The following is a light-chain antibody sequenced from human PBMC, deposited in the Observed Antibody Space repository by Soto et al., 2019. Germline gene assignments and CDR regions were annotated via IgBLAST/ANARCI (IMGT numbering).Light chain of an antibody. J-gene: IGLJ3*02. CDR3: AAWDDSLNGSWV. Sequence: QSVLTQPPSASGTPGQRVTISCSGSSSNIGSNTVNWYQQLPGTAPKLLIYSNNQRPSGVPDRFSGSKSGTSASLAISGLQSEDEADYYCAAWDDSLNGSWVFGGGTTVTVL. V-gene: IGLV1-44*01. CDR1: SSNIGSNT. CDR2: SNN.